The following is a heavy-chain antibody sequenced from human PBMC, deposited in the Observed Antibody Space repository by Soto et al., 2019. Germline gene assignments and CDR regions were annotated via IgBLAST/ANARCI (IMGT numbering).Heavy chain of an antibody. CDR1: GGTFSSYT. V-gene: IGHV1-69*02. Sequence: QVQLVQSGAEVKKPGSSVKVSCKASGGTFSSYTISWVRQAPGQGLEWMGRIIPLLGIANYAPKFPGRVMITEDKATSTGYMELSSVRAEDTAVYYCARRLGYCSCTSCPDAFDIWGHGTMVTVSS. D-gene: IGHD2-2*01. CDR2: IIPLLGIA. J-gene: IGHJ3*02. CDR3: ARRLGYCSCTSCPDAFDI.